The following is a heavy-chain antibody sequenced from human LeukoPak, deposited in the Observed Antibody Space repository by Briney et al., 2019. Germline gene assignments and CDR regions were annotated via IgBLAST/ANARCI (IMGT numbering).Heavy chain of an antibody. D-gene: IGHD2-15*01. V-gene: IGHV3-23*01. CDR2: ISGSGRNT. Sequence: GGSLRLSCAASEDTFRNTYGMNWVRQAPGKGLEWVSGISGSGRNTYYADSVEGRFTISRDTSKNTLYLQMNSLRAEATAIYFCAKAGYCNGGTCYGNFAYWGQGTLVTVSS. J-gene: IGHJ4*02. CDR1: EDTFRNTYG. CDR3: AKAGYCNGGTCYGNFAY.